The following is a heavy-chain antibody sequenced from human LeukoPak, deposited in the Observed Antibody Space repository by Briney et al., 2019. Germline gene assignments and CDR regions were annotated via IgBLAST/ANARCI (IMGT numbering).Heavy chain of an antibody. V-gene: IGHV3-74*01. J-gene: IGHJ4*02. CDR3: AKDLHYGSADY. CDR1: GFTFSNYW. D-gene: IGHD3-10*01. Sequence: GGSLRLSCAASGFTFSNYWMHWVRQDPGKGLVWVSFINPDGSTTNYADSVKGRFTISRDNAKNALYLQMNSLRAEDTAVYYCAKDLHYGSADYWGQGTLVTVSS. CDR2: INPDGSTT.